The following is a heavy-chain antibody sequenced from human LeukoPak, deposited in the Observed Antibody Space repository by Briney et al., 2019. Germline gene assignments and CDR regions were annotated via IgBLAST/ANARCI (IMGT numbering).Heavy chain of an antibody. CDR3: ARGSSSWYDAFDI. V-gene: IGHV3-21*01. CDR1: GFTFSSYA. J-gene: IGHJ3*02. CDR2: ISSSSSYI. Sequence: GGSLRLSCAASGFTFSSYAMNWVRQAPGKGLEWVSSISSSSSYIYYADSVKGRFTISRDNAKNSLYLQMNSLRAEDTAVYYCARGSSSWYDAFDIWGQGTMVTVPS. D-gene: IGHD6-13*01.